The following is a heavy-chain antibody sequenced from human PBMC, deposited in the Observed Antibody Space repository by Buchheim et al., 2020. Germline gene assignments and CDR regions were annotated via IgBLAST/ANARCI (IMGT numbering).Heavy chain of an antibody. J-gene: IGHJ4*02. CDR2: ISSSSSYI. V-gene: IGHV3-21*01. D-gene: IGHD6-6*01. CDR3: ARGSPHIAARPSAPGY. Sequence: EVQLVESGGGLVKPGGSLRLSCAASGFTFSSYSMNWVRQAPGKGLEWVSSISSSSSYIYYADSVKGRFTISRDNAKNSLYLQMNSLRAEDTAVYYCARGSPHIAARPSAPGYWGQGTL. CDR1: GFTFSSYS.